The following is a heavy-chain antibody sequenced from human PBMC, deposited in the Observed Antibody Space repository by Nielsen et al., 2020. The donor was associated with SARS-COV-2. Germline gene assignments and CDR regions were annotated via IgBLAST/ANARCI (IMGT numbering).Heavy chain of an antibody. CDR2: INPDSGVT. CDR3: ARMRITMIVMGENYYGMDA. J-gene: IGHJ6*02. Sequence: ASVKVSCKASGYTFTRYFIHWVRQAPGQGLEWMGRINPDSGVTNFAQRFQGRVTVTRDTSISTAYMELSRLKSDDTAVYYCARMRITMIVMGENYYGMDAWGQGTTVTVSS. V-gene: IGHV1-2*06. D-gene: IGHD3-22*01. CDR1: GYTFTRYF.